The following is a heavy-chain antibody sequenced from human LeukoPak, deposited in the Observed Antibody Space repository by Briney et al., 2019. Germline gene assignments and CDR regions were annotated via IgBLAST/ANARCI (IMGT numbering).Heavy chain of an antibody. CDR1: GFTFSAYA. Sequence: PEGSLRLSCSASGFTFSAYAMYWVRQAPGKGLEYVSGISSNEGSSFYADSVKGRFTISRDNSKNTLYLQMSSLRAEDTAVYYCVKITSVTGGDCWGQGTRLTVSS. CDR3: VKITSVTGGDC. CDR2: ISSNEGSS. D-gene: IGHD1-14*01. J-gene: IGHJ4*02. V-gene: IGHV3-64D*09.